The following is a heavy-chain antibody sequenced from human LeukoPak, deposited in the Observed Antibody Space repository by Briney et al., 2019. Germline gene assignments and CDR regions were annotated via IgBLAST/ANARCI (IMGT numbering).Heavy chain of an antibody. CDR2: TYYSGST. Sequence: SETLSLTCTVSGFSITTGYYWGWVRQPPGKGLEWIGSTYYSGSTYYNPSLKSRVTISVDTSKNQFSLKLSSVIAADTAVYYCARLPASYYDFWSGRQWGWWFDPWGQGTLVTVSS. CDR1: GFSITTGYY. CDR3: ARLPASYYDFWSGRQWGWWFDP. D-gene: IGHD3-3*01. J-gene: IGHJ5*02. V-gene: IGHV4-38-2*02.